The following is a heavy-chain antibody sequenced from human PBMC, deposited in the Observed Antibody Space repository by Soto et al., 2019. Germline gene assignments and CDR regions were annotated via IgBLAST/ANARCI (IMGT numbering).Heavy chain of an antibody. D-gene: IGHD3-3*01. CDR2: IYYSGST. J-gene: IGHJ5*02. V-gene: IGHV4-59*01. CDR1: GGSISSYY. Sequence: SETLSLTCTVSGGSISSYYWSWIRQPPGKGLEWIGYIYYSGSTNYNPSLKSRVTISVDTSKNQFSLKLSSVTAADTAVYYCARGGGIFGVNWFDPWGQVTLVTVSS. CDR3: ARGGGIFGVNWFDP.